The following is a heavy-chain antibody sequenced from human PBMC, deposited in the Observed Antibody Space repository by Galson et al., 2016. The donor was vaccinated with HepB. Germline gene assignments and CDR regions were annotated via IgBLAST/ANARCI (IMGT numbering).Heavy chain of an antibody. CDR2: VHYSGST. CDR1: GDSVSGYY. Sequence: SETLSLTCTVSGDSVSGYYWNWLRQPPGKGLEWIGYVHYSGSTSYKSSLRTRVTISVDTSRSQFSLKLTSVTAADTALYYCARDSRPNSYSLDVWGQGTAVIVSS. CDR3: ARDSRPNSYSLDV. J-gene: IGHJ6*02. V-gene: IGHV4-59*02.